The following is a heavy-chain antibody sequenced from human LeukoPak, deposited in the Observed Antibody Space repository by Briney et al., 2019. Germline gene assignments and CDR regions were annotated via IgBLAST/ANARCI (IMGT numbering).Heavy chain of an antibody. CDR3: ATDDRGSYSFDY. Sequence: ASVKVSCKASVYTFTSYGISWARQAPGQGLEWMGWISAYNGNTNYAQKLQGRVTMTTDTSTSTAYMELRSLRSDDTAVYYCATDDRGSYSFDYWGQGTLVTVSS. V-gene: IGHV1-18*01. CDR2: ISAYNGNT. CDR1: VYTFTSYG. D-gene: IGHD1-26*01. J-gene: IGHJ4*02.